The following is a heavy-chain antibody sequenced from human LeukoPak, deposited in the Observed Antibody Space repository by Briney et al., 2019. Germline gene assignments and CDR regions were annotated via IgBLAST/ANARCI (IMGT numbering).Heavy chain of an antibody. CDR1: GFTFDDYG. Sequence: PGGSLRPSCAASGFTFDDYGMSWVRQAPGKGLEWVSGINWNGGSTGYADSVKGRFTISRDNAKNSLYLQMNSLRAEDTAVYYCARGIDDFWSGLIDNWGQGILVTVSS. CDR3: ARGIDDFWSGLIDN. V-gene: IGHV3-20*04. J-gene: IGHJ4*02. CDR2: INWNGGST. D-gene: IGHD3-3*01.